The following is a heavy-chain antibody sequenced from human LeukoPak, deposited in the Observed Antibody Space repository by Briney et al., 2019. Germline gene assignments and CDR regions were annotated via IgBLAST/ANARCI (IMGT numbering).Heavy chain of an antibody. CDR2: MNPNSGNT. V-gene: IGHV1-8*01. J-gene: IGHJ4*02. D-gene: IGHD5-12*01. CDR3: ARDRSGYDLDYFDY. Sequence: ASVKVSCKASGYTFTSYDINWVRQATGQGLEWMGWMNPNSGNTGYAQKFQGRVTMTRNTSISTAYMELSSLRSEDTAVYYCARDRSGYDLDYFDYWGQGTLVTVSS. CDR1: GYTFTSYD.